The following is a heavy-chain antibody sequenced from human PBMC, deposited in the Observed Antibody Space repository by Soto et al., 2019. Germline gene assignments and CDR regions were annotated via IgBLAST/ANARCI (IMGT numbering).Heavy chain of an antibody. V-gene: IGHV1-69*02. D-gene: IGHD6-6*01. CDR2: IIPILGIA. J-gene: IGHJ5*02. Sequence: ASVKVSCKASGGTFSSYTISWVRQAPGQGLEWMGRIIPILGIANYAQKFQGRVTITADKSTSTAYMELSSLRSEDTAVYYCARVRDSSSFIWFDPWGQGTLVTVSS. CDR1: GGTFSSYT. CDR3: ARVRDSSSFIWFDP.